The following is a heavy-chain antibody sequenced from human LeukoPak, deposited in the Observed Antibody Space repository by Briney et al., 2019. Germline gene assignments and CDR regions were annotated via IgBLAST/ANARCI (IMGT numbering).Heavy chain of an antibody. CDR3: GCGCSYGTDAFDI. CDR2: IRSKAYGGTT. D-gene: IGHD5-18*01. V-gene: IGHV3-49*04. Sequence: PGGSLRLSCTASGFTFGDYAMSWVRQAPGKGLEWVGFIRSKAYGGTTEYAASVKGRFTISRDDSKSIAYLQMNSLKTEDTAVYYCGCGCSYGTDAFDIWGQGTMVTVSS. J-gene: IGHJ3*02. CDR1: GFTFGDYA.